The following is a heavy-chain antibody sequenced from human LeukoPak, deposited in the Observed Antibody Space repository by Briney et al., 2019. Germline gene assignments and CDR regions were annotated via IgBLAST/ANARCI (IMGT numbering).Heavy chain of an antibody. CDR1: AFTFSSYE. CDR2: MNGGGSSM. J-gene: IGHJ4*02. V-gene: IGHV3-48*03. D-gene: IGHD3-22*01. Sequence: GGFLRLSCAASAFTFSSYEMNWVRQAPGKELEWVSYMNGGGSSMYYADSVKGRFTISRDNAKSSLYLQMNSLRAEDTAVYYCARDAHYYDSSGYFRAPFDYWGQGTLVTVSS. CDR3: ARDAHYYDSSGYFRAPFDY.